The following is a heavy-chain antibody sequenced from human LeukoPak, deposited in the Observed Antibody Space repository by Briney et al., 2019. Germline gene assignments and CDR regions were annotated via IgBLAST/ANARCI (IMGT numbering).Heavy chain of an antibody. D-gene: IGHD5-18*01. CDR2: IKQDGSEK. CDR3: ARDWRAMNAFDI. J-gene: IGHJ3*02. Sequence: GGSLRLSCAASGFTFSNFWMSWVRQAPGKGLEWVANIKQDGSEKYYVDSVKGRFTISRDNTKNSLYLQMNSLRAEDTAVYYCARDWRAMNAFDIWGQGTMVTVSS. V-gene: IGHV3-7*01. CDR1: GFTFSNFW.